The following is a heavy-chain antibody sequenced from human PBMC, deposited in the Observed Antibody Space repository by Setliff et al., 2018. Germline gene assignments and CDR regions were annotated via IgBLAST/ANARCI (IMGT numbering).Heavy chain of an antibody. CDR1: GASINSGTYY. V-gene: IGHV4-61*02. Sequence: PSETLSLTCAVSGASINSGTYYWSWIRQPAGKGLEWVGRLHTSGSTTYNPSLQSRVTISVDTSKNHFSLNLTSVTAADTAVYFCARDSTILGATDYWGQGTLVTVSS. J-gene: IGHJ4*02. CDR3: ARDSTILGATDY. D-gene: IGHD1-26*01. CDR2: LHTSGST.